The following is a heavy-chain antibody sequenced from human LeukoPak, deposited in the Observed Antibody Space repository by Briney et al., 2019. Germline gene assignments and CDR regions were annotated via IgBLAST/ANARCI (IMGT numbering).Heavy chain of an antibody. Sequence: PGGSLRLSCAASGFTVSSNYMSWVRQAPGKGLEWVSVIYSGGSTYYAESVKGRFTISRDNSKNTVYLQMNSLRDEDTAAYYCAKDPNGDYVGTFDMWGQGTMVTVSS. CDR2: IYSGGST. D-gene: IGHD4-17*01. V-gene: IGHV3-53*01. CDR1: GFTVSSNY. CDR3: AKDPNGDYVGTFDM. J-gene: IGHJ3*02.